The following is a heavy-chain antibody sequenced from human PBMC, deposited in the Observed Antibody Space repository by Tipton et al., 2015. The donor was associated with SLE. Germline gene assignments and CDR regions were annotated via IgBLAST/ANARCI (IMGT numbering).Heavy chain of an antibody. V-gene: IGHV4-39*07. CDR2: IYYTGST. Sequence: LRLSCTVSGDSIRSSSYFWGWIRQPPGKGLEWIGSIYYTGSTYYSPSLESRVFISVDTSKNQFSLKLNSVAAADTAVYYCASHYCGADCYFDYWGQGTLVTVSS. CDR3: ASHYCGADCYFDY. J-gene: IGHJ4*02. CDR1: GDSIRSSSYF. D-gene: IGHD2-21*01.